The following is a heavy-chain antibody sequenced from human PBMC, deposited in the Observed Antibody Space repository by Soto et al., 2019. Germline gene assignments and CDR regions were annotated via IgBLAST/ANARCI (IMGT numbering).Heavy chain of an antibody. J-gene: IGHJ4*02. Sequence: QVQLVQSAAEVKKPGSSVTVSCKASGGTFSSYTISWVRQAPGQGLEWMAGISPIFGTPIYAQKFQDRVTITADHSTMTADMEMNTLLSEDTAGYFWARVVVGIRRSLNYWAQGTLVTISS. CDR1: GGTFSSYT. CDR2: ISPIFGTP. D-gene: IGHD1-1*01. V-gene: IGHV1-69*01. CDR3: ARVVVGIRRSLNY.